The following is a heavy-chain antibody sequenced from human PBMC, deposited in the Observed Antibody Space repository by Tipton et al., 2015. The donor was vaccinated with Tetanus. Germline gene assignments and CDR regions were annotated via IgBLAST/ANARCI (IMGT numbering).Heavy chain of an antibody. CDR2: INPDGRRT. V-gene: IGHV3-74*01. Sequence: SLRLSCAASGFTSERHYMHWVRQTPGKGLVWISRINPDGRRTNYADSVKGRFTISRDHAKNTVYLQMNSLRAEDTAVYLCARRSLTNYGLDVWGQGTPVTVSS. CDR3: ARRSLTNYGLDV. J-gene: IGHJ6*02. CDR1: GFTSERHY. D-gene: IGHD1-1*01.